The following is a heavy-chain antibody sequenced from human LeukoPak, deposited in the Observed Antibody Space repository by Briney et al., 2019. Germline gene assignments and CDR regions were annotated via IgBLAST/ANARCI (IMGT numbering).Heavy chain of an antibody. CDR1: GDSISSSNW. V-gene: IGHV4-4*02. CDR3: ARGPFAPDV. CDR2: INYSGIT. J-gene: IGHJ6*02. Sequence: PSGTLSLTCAVSGDSISSSNWWSWVRQPPGKGLEWIGDINYSGITNYNPSLKSRVSISVDTSQNQFSLKLTSVTAADTAVYYCARGPFAPDVWGQGTTVTVSS.